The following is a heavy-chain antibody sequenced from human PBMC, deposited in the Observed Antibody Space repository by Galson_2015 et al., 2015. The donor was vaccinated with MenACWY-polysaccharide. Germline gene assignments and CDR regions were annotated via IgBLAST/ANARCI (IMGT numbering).Heavy chain of an antibody. J-gene: IGHJ4*02. CDR3: AKDRSTGWYVY. CDR2: ISASSGFT. V-gene: IGHV1-18*01. CDR1: GYTFANYG. Sequence: SVKVSCKASGYTFANYGISWLRQAPGQGLEWMGWISASSGFTNYAQKLQGRVIMTTDTSTSTAYMELRSLRSGDTATYYCAKDRSTGWYVYWGQGTLVTVSS. D-gene: IGHD6-19*01.